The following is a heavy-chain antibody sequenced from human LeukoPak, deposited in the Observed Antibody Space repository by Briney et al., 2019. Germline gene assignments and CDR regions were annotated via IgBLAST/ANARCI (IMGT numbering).Heavy chain of an antibody. D-gene: IGHD1-26*01. Sequence: ASVKVSCKASGYTFTSYGISWVRQAPGQGLEWMGWINPDNGVTNYAQKFQGRVTITRDTSISTAYMELSRLRSDDTAVYYCARRLDSGSYYSGFGFDYWGQGTLVTVSS. CDR2: INPDNGVT. J-gene: IGHJ4*02. CDR1: GYTFTSYG. V-gene: IGHV1-2*02. CDR3: ARRLDSGSYYSGFGFDY.